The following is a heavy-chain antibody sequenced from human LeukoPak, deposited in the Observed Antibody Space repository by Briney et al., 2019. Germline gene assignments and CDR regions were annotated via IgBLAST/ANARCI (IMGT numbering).Heavy chain of an antibody. CDR1: GYTFTSYD. D-gene: IGHD2-15*01. J-gene: IGHJ4*02. Sequence: GASVKVSCKASGYTFTSYDINWVRQATGQGLEWVGWMNPNSGNTGYAQKFQGRVTMTRNTSISTAYMELGSLRSEDTAVYYCARAGGYCGRISCPYYFDYWGQGSLVAVSS. CDR3: ARAGGYCGRISCPYYFDY. V-gene: IGHV1-8*01. CDR2: MNPNSGNT.